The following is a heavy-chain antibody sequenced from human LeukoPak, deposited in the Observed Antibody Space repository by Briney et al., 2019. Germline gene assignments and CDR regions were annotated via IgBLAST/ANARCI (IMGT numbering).Heavy chain of an antibody. D-gene: IGHD3-3*01. CDR3: ARVADFWSGYPFDY. CDR2: IYYSGYT. CDR1: GGSISSYY. J-gene: IGHJ4*02. V-gene: IGHV4-59*12. Sequence: SETLSLTCTVSGGSISSYYWSWIRQPPGKGLEFIGFIYYSGYTNYNPSLKSRVTISVDTSKNQFSLKLSSVTAADTAVYYCARVADFWSGYPFDYRGRGTLVTVSS.